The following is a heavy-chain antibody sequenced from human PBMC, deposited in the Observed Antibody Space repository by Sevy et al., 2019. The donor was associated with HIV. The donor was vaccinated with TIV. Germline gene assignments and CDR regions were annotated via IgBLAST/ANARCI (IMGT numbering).Heavy chain of an antibody. V-gene: IGHV1-69*13. CDR2: IIPIFGTA. CDR3: TRRNVVVVAANKWYYYYGMDV. D-gene: IGHD2-15*01. J-gene: IGHJ6*02. CDR1: GGTFSSYA. Sequence: ASVKVSCKASGGTFSSYAISWVRQAPGQGLEWMGGIIPIFGTANYAQKFEGRVTITADESTGTAYIELRSLRSEDTAVYYCTRRNVVVVAANKWYYYYGMDVWGQGTTVTVSS.